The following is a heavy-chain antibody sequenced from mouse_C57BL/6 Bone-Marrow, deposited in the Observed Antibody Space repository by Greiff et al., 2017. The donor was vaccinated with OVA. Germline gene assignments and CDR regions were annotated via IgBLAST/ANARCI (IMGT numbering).Heavy chain of an antibody. J-gene: IGHJ1*03. CDR2: IWWGDDK. Sequence: QVTLKVSGPGILQPSQTLSLTCSFSGFSLSTFGMGVGWIRQPSGKGLEGLAHIWWGDDKYYNPALKSRLTISKDTSQNQVFLKSANVDTADTAAYYGARGATGPYWYFDVWGTGTTVTVSS. V-gene: IGHV8-8*01. CDR1: GFSLSTFGMG. CDR3: ARGATGPYWYFDV. D-gene: IGHD4-1*02.